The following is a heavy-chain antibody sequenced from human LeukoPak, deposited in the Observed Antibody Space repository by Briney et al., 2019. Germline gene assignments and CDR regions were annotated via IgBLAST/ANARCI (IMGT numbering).Heavy chain of an antibody. CDR2: IIPIFGTA. D-gene: IGHD1-1*01. J-gene: IGHJ6*03. Sequence: GASVKVSCKASGYTFTSYDISWVRQAPGQGLEWMGGIIPIFGTANYAQKFQGRVTITTDESTSTAYMELSSLRSEDTAVYYCARAGQPDPLRYYYMDVWGKGTTVTVSS. CDR3: ARAGQPDPLRYYYMDV. CDR1: GYTFTSYD. V-gene: IGHV1-69*05.